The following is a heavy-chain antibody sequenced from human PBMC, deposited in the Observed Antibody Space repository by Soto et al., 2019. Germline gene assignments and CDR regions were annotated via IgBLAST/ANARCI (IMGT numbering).Heavy chain of an antibody. CDR2: IIPTFGTT. J-gene: IGHJ5*02. CDR3: AGASDSTWYNWLVP. D-gene: IGHD5-18*01. CDR1: GGNFSSNG. Sequence: QVQVVQSGAEVKKPGSSVKVSCKAPGGNFSSNGIRWVRQAPGQGLELMGGIIPTFGTTNYAHKFRGRVTITADESTGTAYLELSSLRSDDTAVYYCAGASDSTWYNWLVPWGQGTLVTVSS. V-gene: IGHV1-69*01.